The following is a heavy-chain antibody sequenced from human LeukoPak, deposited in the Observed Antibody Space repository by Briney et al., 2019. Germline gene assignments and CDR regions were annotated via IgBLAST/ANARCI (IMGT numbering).Heavy chain of an antibody. V-gene: IGHV4-59*06. CDR3: ATHPLYCSGGSCYWV. CDR1: GGSISSHY. D-gene: IGHD2-15*01. J-gene: IGHJ4*02. Sequence: SETLSLTCNVSGGSISSHYWSWIRQPPGKGLEWIGYIYYSGSTYYNPSLKSRVTISVDTSKNQFSLKLSSVTAADTAVYYCATHPLYCSGGSCYWVWGQGTLVTVSS. CDR2: IYYSGST.